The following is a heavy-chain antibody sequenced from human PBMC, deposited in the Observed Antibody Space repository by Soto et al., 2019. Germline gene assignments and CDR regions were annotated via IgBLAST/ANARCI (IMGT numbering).Heavy chain of an antibody. D-gene: IGHD3-22*01. CDR3: ASAHYFDSSGYYYPHFDY. Sequence: ASVKVSCKASGYTFTDYYMHWVRQAPGQGLEWMGWINPNNGGTSYAQKFEGWVTMTRDTSKNQFSLQLNSVTPEDTAVYYCASAHYFDSSGYYYPHFDYWGQGTPVTVSS. J-gene: IGHJ4*02. CDR2: INPNNGGT. CDR1: GYTFTDYY. V-gene: IGHV1-2*04.